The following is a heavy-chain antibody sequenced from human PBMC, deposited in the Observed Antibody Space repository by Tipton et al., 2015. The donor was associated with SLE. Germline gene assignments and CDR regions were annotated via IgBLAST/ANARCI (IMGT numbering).Heavy chain of an antibody. CDR1: GGSISSSSYY. CDR3: ASKGYSGYANAFDI. V-gene: IGHV4-39*01. D-gene: IGHD5-12*01. J-gene: IGHJ3*02. CDR2: IYYSGGT. Sequence: TLSLTCTVSGGSISSSSYYLGWSRQPPGKGLEWIGSIYYSGGTYYNPSLKSRVTISVDTSKNQSSLKLSSVTAADTAVYYCASKGYSGYANAFDIWGQGTMVTVSS.